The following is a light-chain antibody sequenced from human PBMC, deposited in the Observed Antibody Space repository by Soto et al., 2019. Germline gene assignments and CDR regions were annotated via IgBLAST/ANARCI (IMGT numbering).Light chain of an antibody. CDR2: AAS. V-gene: IGKV1-6*01. CDR3: LHDHNYPRT. J-gene: IGKJ1*01. Sequence: AIQMTQSPSSLSASIGDRVTITCRASQDIRDDLGWYQQKPGKPPNLLIYAASNLQTGVPSRFSGSGSGTDVTLIISSLQPEDFATYYCLHDHNYPRTFGQGTKVDIK. CDR1: QDIRDD.